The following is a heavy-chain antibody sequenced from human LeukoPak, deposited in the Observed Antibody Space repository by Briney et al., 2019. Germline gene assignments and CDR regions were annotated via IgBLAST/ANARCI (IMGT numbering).Heavy chain of an antibody. Sequence: PGGSLRLSCAASGFTFRSYAMHWVRQAPGKGLEWVAVISFDGSNKYYADSVKGQFTISRDNSKNTLYLQMDRQRVEDTAVYYCTRDHNRRLGELSLLDYWGQGTLVTVSS. CDR3: TRDHNRRLGELSLLDY. CDR2: ISFDGSNK. V-gene: IGHV3-30*04. D-gene: IGHD3-16*02. CDR1: GFTFRSYA. J-gene: IGHJ4*02.